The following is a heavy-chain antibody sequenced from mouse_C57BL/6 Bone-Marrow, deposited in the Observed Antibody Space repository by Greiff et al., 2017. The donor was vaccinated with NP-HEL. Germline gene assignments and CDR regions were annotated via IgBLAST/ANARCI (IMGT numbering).Heavy chain of an antibody. CDR2: ISYSGSA. CDR3: ARGGITTVVAKGYAMDY. D-gene: IGHD1-1*01. Sequence: EVQLQQSGPGLAKPSQTLSLTCSVTGYSITSDYWHWIRKFPGNKLEYMGYISYSGSAYYNPSLKSRISITRDTSKNQYYLQLNSVTTEDTATYYWARGGITTVVAKGYAMDYWGKGTSVTVSS. J-gene: IGHJ4*01. CDR1: GYSITSDY. V-gene: IGHV3-8*01.